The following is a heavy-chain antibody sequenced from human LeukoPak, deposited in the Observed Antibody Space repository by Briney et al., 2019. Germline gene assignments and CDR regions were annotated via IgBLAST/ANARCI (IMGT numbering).Heavy chain of an antibody. CDR1: GYTFTGYY. J-gene: IGHJ3*02. Sequence: ASVKVSCKASGYTFTGYYMHWGRQAPGQGLEWMGWINPNSGGTNYAQKFQGRVTMTRDTSISTAYMELSRLRSDDTAVYYCARDMGHIVVVTAIDAFDIWGQGTMVTVSS. CDR2: INPNSGGT. CDR3: ARDMGHIVVVTAIDAFDI. V-gene: IGHV1-2*02. D-gene: IGHD2-21*02.